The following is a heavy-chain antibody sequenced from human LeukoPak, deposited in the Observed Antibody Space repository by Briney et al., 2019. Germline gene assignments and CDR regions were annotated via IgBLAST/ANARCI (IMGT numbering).Heavy chain of an antibody. CDR3: ARSVPDYTRFDF. V-gene: IGHV3-23*05. Sequence: TGGSLRLSCVASGFTFSDYAMNWVRQAPGKGLEWFSTFKTNYNQVYYAESVRGRFTISTDNSKNTAYLQMNSLRVEDTALYYCARSVPDYTRFDFWGQGALVTVSS. CDR1: GFTFSDYA. D-gene: IGHD4-11*01. J-gene: IGHJ4*02. CDR2: FKTNYNQV.